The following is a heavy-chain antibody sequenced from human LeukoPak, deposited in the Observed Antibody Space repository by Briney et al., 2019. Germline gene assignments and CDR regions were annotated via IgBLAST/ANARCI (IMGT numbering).Heavy chain of an antibody. CDR3: ASPPLRGYSGYEDY. D-gene: IGHD5-12*01. CDR2: ISSSSSTI. J-gene: IGHJ4*02. CDR1: GFTFSSYS. V-gene: IGHV3-48*01. Sequence: GGSLRLSCAASGFTFSSYSMNWVRQAPGKGLEWVSYISSSSSTIYDADSVKGRFTISRDNAKNSLYLQMNSLRAEDTAVYYCASPPLRGYSGYEDYWGQGTLVTVSS.